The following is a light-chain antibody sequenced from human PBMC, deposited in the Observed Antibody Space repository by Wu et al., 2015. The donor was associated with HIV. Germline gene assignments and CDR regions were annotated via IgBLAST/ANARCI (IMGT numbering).Light chain of an antibody. CDR2: GAS. V-gene: IGKV1-27*01. Sequence: DIQMTQSPSSLSASVGDRVTITCRATQGISNYLAWYQQKPGKVPTVLVYGASTLLSGVPSRFSGSGSGTDFTLTISSLQPEDVATYYCQHYNNVPWTFGQGTKVE. J-gene: IGKJ1*01. CDR1: QGISNY. CDR3: QHYNNVPWT.